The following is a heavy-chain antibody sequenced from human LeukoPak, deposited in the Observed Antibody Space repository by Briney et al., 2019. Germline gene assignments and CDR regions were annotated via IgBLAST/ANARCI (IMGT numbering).Heavy chain of an antibody. J-gene: IGHJ4*02. CDR1: GFTFSTYT. D-gene: IGHD3-3*02. V-gene: IGHV3-23*01. CDR3: AKAAFSRTSYFDY. CDR2: ISGSGGIT. Sequence: PGGSLRLYCAASGFTFSTYTMSWVRQAHGKGLEWVSAISGSGGITDSADSVKGRFTISRDNSKNTLYLQMDSLRADDTAVYYCAKAAFSRTSYFDYWGQGTLVTASS.